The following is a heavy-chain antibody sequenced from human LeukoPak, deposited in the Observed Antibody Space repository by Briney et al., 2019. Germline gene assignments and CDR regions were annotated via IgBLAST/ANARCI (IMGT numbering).Heavy chain of an antibody. CDR1: GGSISSGGYS. CDR2: IYRSGST. J-gene: IGHJ4*02. D-gene: IGHD4-11*01. CDR3: ARGKVDYSNYKAFDY. Sequence: PSQTLSLTCAVSGGSISSGGYSWSWIRQPPGKGLEWIGYIYRSGSTYYNPSLKSRVTISVDRSKNQFSLKLSSVTAADTAVYYCARGKVDYSNYKAFDYWGQGTLVTVSS. V-gene: IGHV4-30-2*01.